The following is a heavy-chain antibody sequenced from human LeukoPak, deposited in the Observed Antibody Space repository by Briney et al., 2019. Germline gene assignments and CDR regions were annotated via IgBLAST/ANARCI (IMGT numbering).Heavy chain of an antibody. D-gene: IGHD1-26*01. V-gene: IGHV3-48*03. Sequence: PGGSLRLSCAASGFTFSSYEMNWVRQAPGKGLEWVSYISSRGSTIYYADSVKGRFTISRDNAKNSLYLQMNSLRAEDTAVYYCARSDRVGAEYYYYYYYMDVWGKGTTVTVSS. J-gene: IGHJ6*03. CDR2: ISSRGSTI. CDR1: GFTFSSYE. CDR3: ARSDRVGAEYYYYYYYMDV.